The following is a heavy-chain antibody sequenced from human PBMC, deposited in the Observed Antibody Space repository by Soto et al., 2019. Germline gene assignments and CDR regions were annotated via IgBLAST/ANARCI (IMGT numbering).Heavy chain of an antibody. J-gene: IGHJ4*02. Sequence: SETLSLTGAVYGGSFSGYYWSWIRQPPGKGLEWIGEINHSGSTNYNPSLKSRVTISVDTSKNQFSLKLSSVTAADTAVYYCASDYGPFDYWGQGTLVTVFS. CDR3: ASDYGPFDY. V-gene: IGHV4-34*01. D-gene: IGHD4-17*01. CDR2: INHSGST. CDR1: GGSFSGYY.